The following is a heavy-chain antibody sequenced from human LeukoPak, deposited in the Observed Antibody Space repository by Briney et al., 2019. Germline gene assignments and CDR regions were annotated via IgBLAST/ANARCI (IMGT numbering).Heavy chain of an antibody. D-gene: IGHD3-10*01. J-gene: IGHJ3*02. Sequence: PGGSLRLSCAASGFTFSSYWMSWVRQAPGKGLEWVANIKQDGSEKYYVDSVKGRFTISRDNAKNSLYLQMNSLRAEDTAVHYCAREGYYGSGSYWDVVHAFDIWGQGTMVTVSS. CDR1: GFTFSSYW. V-gene: IGHV3-7*03. CDR3: AREGYYGSGSYWDVVHAFDI. CDR2: IKQDGSEK.